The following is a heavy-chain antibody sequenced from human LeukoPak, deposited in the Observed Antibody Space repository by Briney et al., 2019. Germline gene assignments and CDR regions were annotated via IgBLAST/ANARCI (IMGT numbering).Heavy chain of an antibody. Sequence: GGSLRLSCAASGFTFSDKYMSWIRQAPGKGLEWVSYISSSGSIIYYADSVKGRFTISRDNAKKSLYLQMNSLRAEDTAVYYCARDRDPGYNDSSGYRRVNAFDIWGQGTMVTVSS. CDR3: ARDRDPGYNDSSGYRRVNAFDI. CDR2: ISSSGSII. J-gene: IGHJ3*02. V-gene: IGHV3-11*04. CDR1: GFTFSDKY. D-gene: IGHD3-22*01.